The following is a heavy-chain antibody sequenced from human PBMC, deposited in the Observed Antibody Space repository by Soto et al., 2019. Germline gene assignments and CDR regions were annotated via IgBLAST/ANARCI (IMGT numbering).Heavy chain of an antibody. Sequence: QVQLVQSGAEVKKPGASVRVSCQTSAYTFTNYAVSWVRQAPGQGIEWMGGISGDNGNTIYAQKFQGRVTMTTDTSTRKAYMELRSLRSDDTAVYYCATGLLGYCSGGSCYSDSWGQGTLVTVSS. D-gene: IGHD2-15*01. J-gene: IGHJ4*02. CDR1: AYTFTNYA. CDR3: ATGLLGYCSGGSCYSDS. CDR2: ISGDNGNT. V-gene: IGHV1-18*01.